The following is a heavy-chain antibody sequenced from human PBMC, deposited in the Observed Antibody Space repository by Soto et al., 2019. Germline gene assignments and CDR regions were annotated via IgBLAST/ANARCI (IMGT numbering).Heavy chain of an antibody. CDR1: GFTFSSYG. D-gene: IGHD5-18*01. CDR3: AKALRLWAKDSYYYGIDV. V-gene: IGHV3-30*18. CDR2: ISYDGSKE. J-gene: IGHJ6*02. Sequence: QVQLVESGGGVVQPGRSLRLSCAASGFTFSSYGMHWVRQAPGKGLEWVAVISYDGSKEFYADSVKGRFTISRDNSKNTPHLQMNSLRAEDTAVYYCAKALRLWAKDSYYYGIDVWGQGTTVTASS.